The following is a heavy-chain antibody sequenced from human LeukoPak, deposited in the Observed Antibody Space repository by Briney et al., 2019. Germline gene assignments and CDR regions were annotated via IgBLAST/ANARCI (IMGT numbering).Heavy chain of an antibody. CDR1: GGTFSSYA. CDR3: ASRSGRGYSYGPRDYYMDV. D-gene: IGHD5-18*01. J-gene: IGHJ6*03. V-gene: IGHV1-69*05. Sequence: SVKVSCKASGGTFSSYAISLVRQAPGQGLEWMGRIIPIFGTANYAQKFQGRVTITTDESTSTAYMELSSLRSEDTAVYYCASRSGRGYSYGPRDYYMDVWGKGTTVTVSS. CDR2: IIPIFGTA.